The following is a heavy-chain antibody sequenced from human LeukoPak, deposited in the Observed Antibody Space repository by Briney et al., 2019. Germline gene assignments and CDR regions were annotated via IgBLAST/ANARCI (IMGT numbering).Heavy chain of an antibody. J-gene: IGHJ5*02. Sequence: SETLSLTCTVSGGSISSYYWSWIRQPPGKGLEWIGYIYYSGSTNYNPSLKSRVTISVDTSKNQFSLKLSSVTAADTAVYYCARSPSLGGSLLGWFDPWGQGTLVTVSS. CDR2: IYYSGST. V-gene: IGHV4-59*01. CDR3: ARSPSLGGSLLGWFDP. CDR1: GGSISSYY. D-gene: IGHD1-26*01.